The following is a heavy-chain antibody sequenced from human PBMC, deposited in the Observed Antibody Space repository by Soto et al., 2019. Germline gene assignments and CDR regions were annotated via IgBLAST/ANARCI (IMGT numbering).Heavy chain of an antibody. J-gene: IGHJ6*03. Sequence: SETLSLTCTVSGGSISSSSYYWGWIRQPPGKGLEWIGSIYYSGSTYYNPSLKSRVTISVDTSKNQFSLKLSSVTAADTAVYYCASYYGSGSYLFTPYYYYYYMDVWGKGTTVTVSS. CDR1: GGSISSSSYY. D-gene: IGHD3-10*01. CDR3: ASYYGSGSYLFTPYYYYYYMDV. CDR2: IYYSGST. V-gene: IGHV4-39*01.